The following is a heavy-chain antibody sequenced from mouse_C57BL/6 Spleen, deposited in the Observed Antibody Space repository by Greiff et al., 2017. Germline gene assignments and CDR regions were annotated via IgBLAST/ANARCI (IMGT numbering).Heavy chain of an antibody. V-gene: IGHV1-80*01. J-gene: IGHJ1*03. D-gene: IGHD1-1*01. Sequence: QVQLQQSGAELVKPGASVKISCTASGYAFSSYWMNWVKQRPGKGLEWIGQIYPGDGDTNYTGKFKGKATLTADKSSSTAYMQLSSLTSEDSAVYFCARTDITTVVGYCDVWGTGTTVTVSS. CDR3: ARTDITTVVGYCDV. CDR2: IYPGDGDT. CDR1: GYAFSSYW.